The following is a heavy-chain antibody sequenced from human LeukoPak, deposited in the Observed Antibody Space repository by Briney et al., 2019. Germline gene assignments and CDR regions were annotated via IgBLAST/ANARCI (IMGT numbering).Heavy chain of an antibody. Sequence: GGSLRLSCAASGFKFSTYWMSWVRQAPGKGLEWVANIKEDGSEKYYVDSVKGRFTISRDNAKNSLYVQMNSLRAEDTAIYYCTRVGYIDEGIDYWGQGTLVTVSS. CDR3: TRVGYIDEGIDY. CDR1: GFKFSTYW. CDR2: IKEDGSEK. J-gene: IGHJ4*02. V-gene: IGHV3-7*04. D-gene: IGHD5-24*01.